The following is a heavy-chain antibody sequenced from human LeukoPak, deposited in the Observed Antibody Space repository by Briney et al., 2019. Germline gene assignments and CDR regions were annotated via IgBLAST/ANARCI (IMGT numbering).Heavy chain of an antibody. D-gene: IGHD1-26*01. CDR3: ARAYSGRYFDY. J-gene: IGHJ4*02. V-gene: IGHV1-8*01. CDR2: MNPNSGNT. Sequence: ASVKVSCKASGYTFTSYDITWVRQATGQGLEWMGWMNPNSGNTGYAQKFQGRVTMTRNTSIGTAYMELSSLRSEDTAVYYCARAYSGRYFDYWGQGTLVTVSS. CDR1: GYTFTSYD.